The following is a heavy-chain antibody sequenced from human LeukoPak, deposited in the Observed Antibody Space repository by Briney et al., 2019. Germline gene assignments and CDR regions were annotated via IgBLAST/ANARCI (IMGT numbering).Heavy chain of an antibody. CDR2: IHNSGST. J-gene: IGHJ5*01. CDR1: GGSISTYY. Sequence: SETLSLTCTVSGGSISTYYWSWIRQPPGKGLEWIGYIHNSGSTNSNPSLKSRVTISVDTSKKQISLKLISVAAADTAVYYCARGGYSSDTYIVSWGQGTLVTVSS. CDR3: ARGGYSSDTYIVS. V-gene: IGHV4-59*01. D-gene: IGHD5-18*01.